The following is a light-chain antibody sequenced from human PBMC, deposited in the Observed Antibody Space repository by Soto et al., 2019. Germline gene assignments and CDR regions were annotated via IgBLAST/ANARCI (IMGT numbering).Light chain of an antibody. J-gene: IGLJ2*01. CDR2: GND. CDR1: SSNTGAGYD. Sequence: QSVLTQPPSVSGAPGQTVTISCTGSSSNTGAGYDVHWYQQLPGTAPKLLIYGNDTRPSGVPDRFSGSKSGTSASLAITGLQAEDEADYYCQSYDDSLSANVVFGGGTKLTVL. V-gene: IGLV1-40*01. CDR3: QSYDDSLSANVV.